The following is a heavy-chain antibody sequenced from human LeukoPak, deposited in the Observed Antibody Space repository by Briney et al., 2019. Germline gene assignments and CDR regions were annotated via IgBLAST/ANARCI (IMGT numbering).Heavy chain of an antibody. CDR2: ISGSGGTT. Sequence: PGGSLILSCAASGFTFRSYAMNWVRQAPGKGLEWVSTISGSGGTTYYADSVKGRFTISRDNSKNTLFLQMNSLRAEDTAVYYCAKGDNSTWTVDYWGQGTLVTVSS. CDR3: AKGDNSTWTVDY. V-gene: IGHV3-23*01. CDR1: GFTFRSYA. D-gene: IGHD6-13*01. J-gene: IGHJ4*02.